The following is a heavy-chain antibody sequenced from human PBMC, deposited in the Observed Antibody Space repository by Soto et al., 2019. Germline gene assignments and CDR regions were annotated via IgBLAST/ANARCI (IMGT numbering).Heavy chain of an antibody. V-gene: IGHV1-18*01. Sequence: ASVKVSCKASGYTFTSYGISWVRQAPGQGLEWMGWISAYNGNTNYAQKLQGRATMTTDTSTSTAYMELRSLRSDDTAVYYCARDSLRFLEWLITLDYYYYMGVWGKGTTVTVSS. D-gene: IGHD3-3*01. CDR2: ISAYNGNT. J-gene: IGHJ6*03. CDR3: ARDSLRFLEWLITLDYYYYMGV. CDR1: GYTFTSYG.